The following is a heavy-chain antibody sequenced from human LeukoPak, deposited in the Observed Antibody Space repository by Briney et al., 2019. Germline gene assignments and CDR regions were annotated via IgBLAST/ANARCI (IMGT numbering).Heavy chain of an antibody. CDR1: GLTVSSYA. Sequence: PGESLRLSCGASGLTVSSYAMSWVRQAPGKGLEWVSTIIGSAANTYYADSVKGRFTISRDNAKNTVYLQMNSLRAEDTAVYYCARDSRWYNGRYYDEGIDYWGQGTLVTVSS. D-gene: IGHD1-26*01. J-gene: IGHJ4*02. CDR2: IIGSAANT. CDR3: ARDSRWYNGRYYDEGIDY. V-gene: IGHV3-23*01.